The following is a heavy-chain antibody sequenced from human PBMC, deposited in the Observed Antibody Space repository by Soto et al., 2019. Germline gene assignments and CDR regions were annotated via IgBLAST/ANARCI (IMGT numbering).Heavy chain of an antibody. Sequence: GGSLRLSCAASGLTFGDYTMHWVRQAPGKGLEWVSLISWDGGSTYYADSVKGRFTISRDNSKNSLYLQMNSLRTEDTAFYYCAKDIASSGWYSLDYWGQGTLVTVSS. CDR2: ISWDGGST. J-gene: IGHJ4*02. D-gene: IGHD6-19*01. CDR3: AKDIASSGWYSLDY. CDR1: GLTFGDYT. V-gene: IGHV3-43*01.